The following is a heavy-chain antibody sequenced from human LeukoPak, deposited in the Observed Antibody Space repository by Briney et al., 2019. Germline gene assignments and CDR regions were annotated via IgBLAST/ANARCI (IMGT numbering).Heavy chain of an antibody. CDR1: GGSISSSSYY. CDR2: IYYSGST. CDR3: ARGGWYPESFQH. Sequence: SETLSLTCTVSGGSISSSSYYWGWIRQPPGKGLEWIGSIYYSGSTYYNPSLKSRVTISVDTSSNQFSLKLSSVTAADTAVYYCARGGWYPESFQHWGQGALVTVSS. V-gene: IGHV4-39*07. J-gene: IGHJ1*01. D-gene: IGHD6-19*01.